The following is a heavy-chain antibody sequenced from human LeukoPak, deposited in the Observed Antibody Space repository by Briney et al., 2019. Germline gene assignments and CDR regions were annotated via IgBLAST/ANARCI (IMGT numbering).Heavy chain of an antibody. CDR1: AGSFSGYY. V-gene: IGHV4-34*01. CDR3: ARGRTPLYSYGSGSFYYY. D-gene: IGHD3-10*01. Sequence: SETLSLTCAVYAGSFSGYYWSWIRQPPGKGLEWIGEINHSGSTNYNPTLKSRVTISVDTSKNQFSLKLSSVTAANTAVYYCARGRTPLYSYGSGSFYYYWAQGTLVTVSS. CDR2: INHSGST. J-gene: IGHJ4*02.